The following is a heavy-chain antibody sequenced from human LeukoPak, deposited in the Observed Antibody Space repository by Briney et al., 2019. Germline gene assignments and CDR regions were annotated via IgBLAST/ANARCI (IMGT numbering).Heavy chain of an antibody. CDR2: IRYDGSDK. CDR1: GFTFSNYG. CDR3: AKVFELDSSSWYSEADYYYYMDV. D-gene: IGHD6-13*01. J-gene: IGHJ6*03. Sequence: GGSLRLSCAASGFTFSNYGMHWVRQAPGKGLEWVAFIRYDGSDKYYADSVKGRFTISRDNSKNTLYLQMNSLRAEDTAVYYCAKVFELDSSSWYSEADYYYYMDVWGKGTTVTVSS. V-gene: IGHV3-30*02.